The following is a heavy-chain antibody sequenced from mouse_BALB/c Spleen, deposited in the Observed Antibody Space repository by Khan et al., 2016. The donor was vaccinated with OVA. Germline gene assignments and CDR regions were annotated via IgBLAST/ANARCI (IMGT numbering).Heavy chain of an antibody. J-gene: IGHJ3*01. V-gene: IGHV1-74*01. CDR1: GYTFTNYW. D-gene: IGHD2-4*01. CDR2: IAPSNGET. Sequence: QVRLQQSGPGLVRPGASVKMSCKASGYTFTNYWIHWVKQRPGQGLEWIGMIAPSNGETILNKRFNDKATLNVDESSNTAYMQLSSLTSEDSAVYSCARHDYGGFSYWGQGTLVTVSA. CDR3: ARHDYGGFSY.